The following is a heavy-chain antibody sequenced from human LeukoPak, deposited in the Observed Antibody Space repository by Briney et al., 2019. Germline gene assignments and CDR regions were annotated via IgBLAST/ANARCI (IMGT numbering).Heavy chain of an antibody. CDR2: ISGSGGST. CDR1: GFTFSSYA. J-gene: IGHJ3*02. D-gene: IGHD2-15*01. CDR3: AKVKSGGSCYPCDAFDI. V-gene: IGHV3-23*01. Sequence: QTGGSLRLSCTASGFTFSSYAMSWVRQPPGKGLEWVSAISGSGGSTYSADSVKGRFTISRDNSKNTLYLQMNSLRAEDTAVYYCAKVKSGGSCYPCDAFDIXXXGTXVTVXS.